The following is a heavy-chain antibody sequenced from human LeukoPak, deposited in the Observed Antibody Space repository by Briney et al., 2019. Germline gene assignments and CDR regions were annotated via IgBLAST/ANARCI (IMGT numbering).Heavy chain of an antibody. Sequence: GGSLRLSCAASGFTFSSYWMHWVRQAPGKGLVWVSRINSDGSSTSYADSVKGRFTISRDNAKNTLYLQMNSLRAEDTAVYYCARGPTTSRPYYFDYWGQGTLVTVSS. V-gene: IGHV3-74*01. CDR1: GFTFSSYW. CDR2: INSDGSST. J-gene: IGHJ4*02. CDR3: ARGPTTSRPYYFDY. D-gene: IGHD4-17*01.